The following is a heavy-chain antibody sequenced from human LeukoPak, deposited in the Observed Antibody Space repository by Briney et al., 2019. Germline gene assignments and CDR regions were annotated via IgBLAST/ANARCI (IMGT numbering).Heavy chain of an antibody. V-gene: IGHV1-18*01. D-gene: IGHD3-16*01. J-gene: IGHJ3*02. Sequence: GASVKVSCKASGYTFTSYGISWVRQAPGQGLEWMGWMSANNGNTNYAQKLQGRVTMTTDTSTSTAYMELRSLRSDDTAVHYCARGRGSSYGDAFDIWGQGTMVTVSS. CDR3: ARGRGSSYGDAFDI. CDR2: MSANNGNT. CDR1: GYTFTSYG.